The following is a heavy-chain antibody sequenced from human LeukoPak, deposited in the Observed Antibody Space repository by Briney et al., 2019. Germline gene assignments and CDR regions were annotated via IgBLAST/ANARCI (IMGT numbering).Heavy chain of an antibody. J-gene: IGHJ4*02. D-gene: IGHD2-15*01. CDR1: GGSISSYY. CDR3: VRDPGYCSGGSCYPLFDY. Sequence: SETLSLTCTVSGGSISSYYWSWIRQPPGKGLEWIGYIYYSGSTNYNPSLKSRVTISVDTSKNQFSLKLSSVTAADTAVYYCVRDPGYCSGGSCYPLFDYWGQGTLVTVSS. V-gene: IGHV4-59*01. CDR2: IYYSGST.